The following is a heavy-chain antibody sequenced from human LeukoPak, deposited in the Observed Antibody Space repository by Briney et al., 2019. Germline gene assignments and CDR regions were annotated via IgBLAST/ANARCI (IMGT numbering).Heavy chain of an antibody. D-gene: IGHD3-3*01. J-gene: IGHJ5*02. CDR3: ARGGYDFWSGYYTGRFWFDP. CDR2: INRSGST. V-gene: IGHV4-34*01. Sequence: PWETLSLTCAVYGGSFSGYYWSWIRQPPGKGLGWIGEINRSGSTNYNPSLMSRVAISVDTSKNQFSLKLSSVTAADTAVYYCARGGYDFWSGYYTGRFWFDPWGQGTLVTVSS. CDR1: GGSFSGYY.